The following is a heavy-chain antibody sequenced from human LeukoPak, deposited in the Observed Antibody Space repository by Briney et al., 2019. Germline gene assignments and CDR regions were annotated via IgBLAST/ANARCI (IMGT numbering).Heavy chain of an antibody. V-gene: IGHV3-30*03. CDR3: ARDRSSGYYYVGVCHY. D-gene: IGHD3-22*01. CDR1: GFTFSAYG. CDR2: IPYDGSNN. J-gene: IGHJ4*02. Sequence: GGSLRLSCAASGFTFSAYGMHWVRQAPGKGLEWVAVIPYDGSNNYYADSVKGRFTISRDNSKNTLYLQMNSLRAEDTAVYYCARDRSSGYYYVGVCHYWGQGTLVTVSS.